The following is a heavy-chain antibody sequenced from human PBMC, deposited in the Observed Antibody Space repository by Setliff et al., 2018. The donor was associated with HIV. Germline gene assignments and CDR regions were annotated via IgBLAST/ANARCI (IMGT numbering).Heavy chain of an antibody. D-gene: IGHD6-19*01. J-gene: IGHJ4*01. CDR3: ARGSYGSVLL. V-gene: IGHV6-1*01. CDR1: GDSVSSNNAA. Sequence: PSQTLSLTCAISGDSVSSNNAAWNWIRQSPLRGLEWLGRTYFRSKWYFDYAVSVKSRIIINPDTSKNQFSLHLNSVTPEDTAVYYCARGSYGSVLLWGHGTLVTVSS. CDR2: TYFRSKWYF.